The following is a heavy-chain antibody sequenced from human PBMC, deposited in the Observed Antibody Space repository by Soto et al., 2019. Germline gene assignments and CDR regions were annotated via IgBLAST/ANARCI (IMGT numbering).Heavy chain of an antibody. V-gene: IGHV3-23*01. CDR1: GFTFSDYY. D-gene: IGHD2-8*01. CDR2: ISGSGGST. CDR3: ATTWTQDIVLMVYPFDY. Sequence: GGSLRLSCAASGFTFSDYYMSWVRQAPGKGLEWVSAISGSGGSTYYADSVKGRFTISRDNSKNTLYLQMNSLRAEDTAVYYCATTWTQDIVLMVYPFDYWGQGTLVTVSS. J-gene: IGHJ4*02.